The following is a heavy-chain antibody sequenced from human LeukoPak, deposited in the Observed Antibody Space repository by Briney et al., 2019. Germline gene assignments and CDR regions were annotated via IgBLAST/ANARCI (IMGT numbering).Heavy chain of an antibody. D-gene: IGHD3-10*01. Sequence: PGGSLRLSCAASGFTFSSFALHWVRQAPGKGLEWVATIASNENNKHYVDSVKGRFTISRDNSKNTLYLQMNSLRAEDTAVYYCASTGGRFSGYYYMDVWGKGTTVTVSS. CDR1: GFTFSSFA. CDR2: IASNENNK. J-gene: IGHJ6*03. V-gene: IGHV3-30*14. CDR3: ASTGGRFSGYYYMDV.